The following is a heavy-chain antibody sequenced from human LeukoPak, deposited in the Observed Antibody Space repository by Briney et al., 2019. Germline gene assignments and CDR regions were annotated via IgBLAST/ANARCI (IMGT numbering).Heavy chain of an antibody. V-gene: IGHV4-38-2*02. CDR2: IYHSGST. CDR3: ARGGGCIVGATSHAFDL. Sequence: SETLSLTCTVSGYSISSEYYCGWSRQPPGKGLEWIGSIYHSGSTYYNPSLKSRVTISVDTSKNQFSLKLSSVTAEDTVLYDCARGGGCIVGATSHAFDLWGQGTMVTVSS. J-gene: IGHJ3*01. CDR1: GYSISSEYY. D-gene: IGHD1-26*01.